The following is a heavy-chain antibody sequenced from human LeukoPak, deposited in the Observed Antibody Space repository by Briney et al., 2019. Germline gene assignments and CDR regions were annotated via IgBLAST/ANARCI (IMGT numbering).Heavy chain of an antibody. CDR2: IIPIFGTA. V-gene: IGHV1-69*01. D-gene: IGHD4-23*01. CDR1: GGTFSSYA. J-gene: IGHJ6*02. Sequence: GSSVKVSCKASGGTFSSYAISWVRQAPGQGLEWMGGIIPIFGTANYAQKFQGRVTITADESTSTAYMELSSLRSEDTAVYYCARAFVDSGNSYYYYGMDVWGQGTTVTVSS. CDR3: ARAFVDSGNSYYYYGMDV.